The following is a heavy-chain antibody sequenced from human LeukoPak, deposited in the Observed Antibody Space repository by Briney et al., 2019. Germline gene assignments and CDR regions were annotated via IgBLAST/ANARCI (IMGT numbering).Heavy chain of an antibody. Sequence: SETLSLTCTVSGGSISSGNYYWSWIRQHPGKGLEWIGYIYYSGSTYYNPSLKSRVTISVDTSKNQFSLKLSSVTAADTAVYYCARGYDFWSGYYSSHGMDVWGQGTTVTVSS. CDR3: ARGYDFWSGYYSSHGMDV. J-gene: IGHJ6*02. D-gene: IGHD3-3*01. CDR1: GGSISSGNYY. V-gene: IGHV4-31*03. CDR2: IYYSGST.